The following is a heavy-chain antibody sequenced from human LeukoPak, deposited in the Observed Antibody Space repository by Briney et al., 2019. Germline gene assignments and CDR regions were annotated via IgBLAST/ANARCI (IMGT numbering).Heavy chain of an antibody. CDR3: ARDSITGTTVYYYGMDV. CDR1: GDSVSSNSAA. CDR2: TYYRSKWYS. Sequence: SQTLSLTCAISGDSVSSNSAAWNWIRQSPSRGLEWLGRTYYRSKWYSDYAVSVKSRITINPDTSKNQFSLQLNSVTPEGTAVYYCARDSITGTTVYYYGMDVWGQGTTVTVSS. D-gene: IGHD1-7*01. J-gene: IGHJ6*02. V-gene: IGHV6-1*01.